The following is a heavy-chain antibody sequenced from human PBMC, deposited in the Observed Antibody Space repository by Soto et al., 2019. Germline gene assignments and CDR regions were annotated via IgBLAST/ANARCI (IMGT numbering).Heavy chain of an antibody. Sequence: QVQLVESGGGVVQPGRSLRLSCAASGFFFRNFGMHWVRRAPGKGLEWVAAISGDGNDTYYPDSMKCRFTISRDNFNITLYLQLNCLIPEETAVYHCVQGASTAHQPLDSWGQGVLGTVYS. CDR1: GFFFRNFG. J-gene: IGHJ4*02. V-gene: IGHV3-30*03. CDR3: VQGASTAHQPLDS. D-gene: IGHD2-2*01. CDR2: ISGDGNDT.